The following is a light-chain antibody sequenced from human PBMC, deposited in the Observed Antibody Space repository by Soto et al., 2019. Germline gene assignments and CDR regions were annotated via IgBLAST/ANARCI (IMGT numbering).Light chain of an antibody. J-gene: IGKJ4*01. CDR1: QGISSY. Sequence: IQLTQSPSSLSASVGDRVTITCRASQGISSYLAWYQQEPGKAPKLLIYSASTLHSGVPSRFSGSGSGTGFTLTISNLQPEDFATYYCQQLNSFPFTFGGGTKVDIK. V-gene: IGKV1-9*01. CDR2: SAS. CDR3: QQLNSFPFT.